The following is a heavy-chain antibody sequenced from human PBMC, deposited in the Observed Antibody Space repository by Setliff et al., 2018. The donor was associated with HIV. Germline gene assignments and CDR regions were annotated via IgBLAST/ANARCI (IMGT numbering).Heavy chain of an antibody. D-gene: IGHD1-26*01. Sequence: GASVKVSCKASGYTFTNYDINWVRQVPGQGLEWMGRMNPDSGLTDYAPKLQGRVIMTRNTSITTAYMQVTRLRSGDTAVYYCARGSFGGSYSSFWGQGTLVTVSS. CDR1: GYTFTNYD. J-gene: IGHJ4*02. V-gene: IGHV1-8*01. CDR3: ARGSFGGSYSSF. CDR2: MNPDSGLT.